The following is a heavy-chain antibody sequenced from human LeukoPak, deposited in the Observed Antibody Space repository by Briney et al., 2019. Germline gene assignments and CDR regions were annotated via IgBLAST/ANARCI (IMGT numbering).Heavy chain of an antibody. CDR2: IESDGTST. Sequence: PARSLRLSCAASGFTFTTSWMHWFRQAPGKGLVWVSRIESDGTSTTYAVSVKGRFTISRDNAKNTLYLQMNSLRAEDTAVYYCARDQYSSTWYRGAFDVWGQGTMVSVSS. CDR3: ARDQYSSTWYRGAFDV. V-gene: IGHV3-74*01. CDR1: GFTFTTSW. J-gene: IGHJ3*01. D-gene: IGHD6-13*01.